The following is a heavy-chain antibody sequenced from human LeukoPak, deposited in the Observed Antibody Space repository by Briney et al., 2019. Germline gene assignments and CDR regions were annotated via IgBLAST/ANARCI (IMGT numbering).Heavy chain of an antibody. D-gene: IGHD6-13*01. V-gene: IGHV3-30*02. CDR1: GFTFSSYG. Sequence: GGSLRPSCAASGFTFSSYGMHWVRQAPGKGLEWVTFIRYDGNNKYYADSVKGRFTISRDNSKNTLYLQMNSLRAEDTAVYYCARGRSSWWGNWFDPWGQGTLVTVSS. J-gene: IGHJ5*02. CDR3: ARGRSSWWGNWFDP. CDR2: IRYDGNNK.